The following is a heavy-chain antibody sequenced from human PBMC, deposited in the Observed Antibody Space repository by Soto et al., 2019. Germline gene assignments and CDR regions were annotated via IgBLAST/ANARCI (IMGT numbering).Heavy chain of an antibody. CDR2: INHSGST. CDR1: GGSFSGYY. CDR3: ARGSGGYDYVWGSYRYYYYYGMDV. V-gene: IGHV4-34*01. Sequence: SETLSLTCAVYGGSFSGYYWSWIRQPPGKGLEWIGEINHSGSTNYNPSLKSRVTISVDTSKNQFSLKLSSVTAADTAVYYCARGSGGYDYVWGSYRYYYYYGMDVWGQGTTVTVSS. D-gene: IGHD3-16*02. J-gene: IGHJ6*02.